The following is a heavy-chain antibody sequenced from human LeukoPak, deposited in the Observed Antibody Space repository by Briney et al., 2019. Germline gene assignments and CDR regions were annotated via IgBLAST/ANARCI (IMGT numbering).Heavy chain of an antibody. V-gene: IGHV4-38-2*01. CDR1: GYSINSGYS. CDR3: ARNSSLTTLKGGWFDP. J-gene: IGHJ5*02. D-gene: IGHD4-11*01. CDR2: VYHSGYA. Sequence: SESLSLTCAVSGYSINSGYSWTWLRQRPGKGLEWIGNVYHSGYAYYNPSLKSRVTISLDASKNQFSLRLSSVTAADTAVYYCARNSSLTTLKGGWFDPWGQGTLVTVSS.